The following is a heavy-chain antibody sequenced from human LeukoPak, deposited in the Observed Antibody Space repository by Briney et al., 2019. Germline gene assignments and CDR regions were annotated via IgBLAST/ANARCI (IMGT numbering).Heavy chain of an antibody. Sequence: PGGSLRLSCAASGFTFSSYAMSWVRQAPGKGLEWVANIRQDGSDKYYVDSVKGRFTIFRDNTKSSLFLQMNTLRVEDTAVYYCARGRVGDTKRGYFDY. J-gene: IGHJ4*01. CDR1: GFTFSSYA. CDR2: IRQDGSDK. CDR3: ARGRVGDTKRGYFDY. V-gene: IGHV3-7*04. D-gene: IGHD1-26*01.